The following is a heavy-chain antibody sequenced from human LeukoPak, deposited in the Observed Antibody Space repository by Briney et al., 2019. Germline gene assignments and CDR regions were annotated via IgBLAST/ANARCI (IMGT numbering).Heavy chain of an antibody. D-gene: IGHD3-10*01. Sequence: QPGGSLRLSCTASGFTFGDYAMSWVRQAPGKGLEWVSAISGSGGSTYYADSVKGRFTISRGNSKNTLYLQMNSLRAEDTAVYYCAKDQEFYYGSGSYYSYGMDVWGQGTTVTVSS. V-gene: IGHV3-23*01. CDR1: GFTFGDYA. J-gene: IGHJ6*02. CDR2: ISGSGGST. CDR3: AKDQEFYYGSGSYYSYGMDV.